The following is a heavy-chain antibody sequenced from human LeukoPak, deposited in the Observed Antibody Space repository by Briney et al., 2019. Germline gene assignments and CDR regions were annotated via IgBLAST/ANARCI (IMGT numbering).Heavy chain of an antibody. J-gene: IGHJ4*02. V-gene: IGHV3-30*04. D-gene: IGHD6-13*01. CDR3: ASGIAAAGHFDY. Sequence: PGRSLRLSCAASGFTFSSYAIHWVRQAPGKGLECVAVISYDGNNKYYAESVKGRFSISRDNSKNTLYLQMNSLRSDDTAVYYCASGIAAAGHFDYWGQGTLVTVSS. CDR1: GFTFSSYA. CDR2: ISYDGNNK.